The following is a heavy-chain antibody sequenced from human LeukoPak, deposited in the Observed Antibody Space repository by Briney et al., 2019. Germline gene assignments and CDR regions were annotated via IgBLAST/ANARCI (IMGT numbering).Heavy chain of an antibody. CDR1: GFSFSNYG. V-gene: IGHV3-23*01. J-gene: IGHJ4*02. D-gene: IGHD3-22*01. CDR3: AKGNSGYYPYYFDY. Sequence: GGSLRLSCAASGFSFSNYGMNWVRQAPGKGLEWVSAISRSGDSTYYAASVKGRFTISRDNSENTLFLQMNSLRAEDTAVYYCAKGNSGYYPYYFDYWGQGTLVTVSS. CDR2: ISRSGDST.